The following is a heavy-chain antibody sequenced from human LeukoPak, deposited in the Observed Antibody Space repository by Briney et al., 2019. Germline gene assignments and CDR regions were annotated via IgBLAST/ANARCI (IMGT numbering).Heavy chain of an antibody. CDR3: ARPQYCAADCYHAFDI. J-gene: IGHJ3*02. V-gene: IGHV4-59*08. D-gene: IGHD2-21*02. CDR2: FSYFGST. Sequence: SDTLSLTCVVPGGSINSDYRSWIPQPPQGRREWIGYFSYFGSTNYNPSLKSRVTISLDTSKNQFSLKLSSVTAADTAVYYCARPQYCAADCYHAFDIWGQGTLVTVSS. CDR1: GGSINSDY.